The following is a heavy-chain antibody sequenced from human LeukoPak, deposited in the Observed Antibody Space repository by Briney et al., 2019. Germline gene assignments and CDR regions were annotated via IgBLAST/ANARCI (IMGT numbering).Heavy chain of an antibody. D-gene: IGHD3-9*01. J-gene: IGHJ3*02. CDR2: IKQDGSEK. Sequence: GSLRLSCAASGFTFSSYWMSWVRQAPGKGLEWVANIKQDGSEKYYVDSVKGRFTISRDNAKNSLYLQMNSLRAEDTAVYYCASLVRYDILTGYYADAFDIWGQGTMVTVSS. V-gene: IGHV3-7*01. CDR3: ASLVRYDILTGYYADAFDI. CDR1: GFTFSSYW.